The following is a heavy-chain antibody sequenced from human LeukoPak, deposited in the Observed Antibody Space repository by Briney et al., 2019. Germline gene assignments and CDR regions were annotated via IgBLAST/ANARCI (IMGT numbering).Heavy chain of an antibody. V-gene: IGHV1-69*13. CDR2: IIPIFGTA. J-gene: IGHJ6*03. CDR1: GGTFSSYA. Sequence: ASVKVSCKASGGTFSSYAISWVRQAPGQGLEWMGGIIPIFGTANYAQKFQGRVTITADESTSTAYMELSSLRSEDTAVYYCARGYYYGSGSYPRVHHYYYMDVWGKGTTVTISS. CDR3: ARGYYYGSGSYPRVHHYYYMDV. D-gene: IGHD3-10*01.